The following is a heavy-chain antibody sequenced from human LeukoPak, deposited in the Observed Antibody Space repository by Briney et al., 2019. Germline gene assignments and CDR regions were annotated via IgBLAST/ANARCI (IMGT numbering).Heavy chain of an antibody. Sequence: SETLSLTCTVSGGSISRDYWSWIRQPPGKGLEWIGYIYYTGHTDYNPSLKSRVTISVDTSKNQFSLRLSSVTAADTAVYYCARGAGWYQFWGQGTLVTVSS. V-gene: IGHV4-59*01. D-gene: IGHD6-19*01. CDR3: ARGAGWYQF. J-gene: IGHJ4*02. CDR2: IYYTGHT. CDR1: GGSISRDY.